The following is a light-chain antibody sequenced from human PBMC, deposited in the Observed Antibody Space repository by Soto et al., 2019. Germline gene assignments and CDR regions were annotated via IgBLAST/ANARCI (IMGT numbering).Light chain of an antibody. CDR2: EFN. Sequence: QSALTQPPSASGSPGQSVTISCTGTSSDIGNYNYVSWYQQHPGKAPKLVIYEFNKRPSGVPDRFSGSQSGNTASLTVSGXXXXXXXXXFCSAYAGSNDFVVFGGGTKLTVL. J-gene: IGLJ3*02. V-gene: IGLV2-8*01. CDR1: SSDIGNYNY. CDR3: SAYAGSNDFVV.